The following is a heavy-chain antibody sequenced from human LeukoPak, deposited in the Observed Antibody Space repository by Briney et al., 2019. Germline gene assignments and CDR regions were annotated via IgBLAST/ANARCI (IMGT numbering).Heavy chain of an antibody. D-gene: IGHD2-2*01. Sequence: PGGSLRLSCTASGFTFNNYAMTWVRQAPGKGLEWVSGISGSGGSTYYADSVKGRFTISRDNSKNTLYLQTNSLRAEDTAVYYCAKRPSYQPWEAYSDMDVWGQGTTVTVSS. V-gene: IGHV3-23*01. J-gene: IGHJ6*02. CDR2: ISGSGGST. CDR1: GFTFNNYA. CDR3: AKRPSYQPWEAYSDMDV.